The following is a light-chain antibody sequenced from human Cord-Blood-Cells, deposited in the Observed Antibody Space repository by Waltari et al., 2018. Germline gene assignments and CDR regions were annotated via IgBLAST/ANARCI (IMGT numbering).Light chain of an antibody. V-gene: IGLV2-14*01. CDR3: SSYTSSSTLV. J-gene: IGLJ3*02. CDR1: SSDVGGYNH. Sequence: QSALTQPASVSGSAGQSITISCTGTSSDVGGYNHVSWYQQHPGKAPKLMIYDVRTRPSGVSNRFSGSKSGNTASLTISGLQAEDEADYSCSSYTSSSTLVFGGGTKLTVL. CDR2: DVR.